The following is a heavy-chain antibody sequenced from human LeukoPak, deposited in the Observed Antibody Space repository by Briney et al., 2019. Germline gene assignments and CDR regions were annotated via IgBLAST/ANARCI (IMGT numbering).Heavy chain of an antibody. CDR3: ASSPPYYYGMDV. V-gene: IGHV4-34*01. J-gene: IGHJ6*02. CDR1: GFTFSDYY. CDR2: INHSGST. Sequence: GSLRLSCAASGFTFSDYYMSWIRQPPGKGLEWIGEINHSGSTNYNPSLKSRVTISVDTSKNQFSLKLSSVTAADTAVYYCASSPPYYYGMDVWGQGTTVTVSS.